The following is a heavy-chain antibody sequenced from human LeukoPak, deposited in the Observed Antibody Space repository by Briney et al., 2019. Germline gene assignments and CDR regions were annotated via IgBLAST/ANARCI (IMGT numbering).Heavy chain of an antibody. D-gene: IGHD5-18*01. CDR2: INSDGSIT. CDR1: GFTFTTYW. V-gene: IGHV3-74*01. Sequence: GGSLRLSCAASGFTFTTYWMHWVRQAPGKGLVWVSHINSDGSITSYADSVKGRFAISRDNAKNTLYLQMNSLRAEDTAVYYCARDAVDTANAVWGQGTTVTVSS. J-gene: IGHJ6*02. CDR3: ARDAVDTANAV.